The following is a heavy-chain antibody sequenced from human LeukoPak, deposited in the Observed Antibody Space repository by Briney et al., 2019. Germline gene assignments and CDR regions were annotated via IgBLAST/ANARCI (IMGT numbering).Heavy chain of an antibody. Sequence: ASVKVSCKASGYTFTSYGISWVRQAPGQGLEWMGWISAYNGNTNYAQKLQGRVTMTTDTSTSTAYMELRSLRSDDTAVYYCARGDIVVVPAVTGGTRDYYYYGMDVWGKGTTVTVSS. D-gene: IGHD2-2*01. J-gene: IGHJ6*04. V-gene: IGHV1-18*04. CDR2: ISAYNGNT. CDR1: GYTFTSYG. CDR3: ARGDIVVVPAVTGGTRDYYYYGMDV.